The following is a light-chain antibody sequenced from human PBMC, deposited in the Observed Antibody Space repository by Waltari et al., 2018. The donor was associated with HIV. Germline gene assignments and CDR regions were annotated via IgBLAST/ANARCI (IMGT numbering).Light chain of an antibody. CDR1: NSDVGAYNY. J-gene: IGLJ3*02. V-gene: IGLV2-11*01. CDR2: DVT. CDR3: CSYAGSYTWV. Sequence: QSALPQPRSVSASPGQSVSMSCTAPNSDVGAYNYVSWYQQYPGKAPRLIVHDVTQRASGVPDRFSGSKSGNTASLTISGLQAEDEADYDCCSYAGSYTWVFGEGTKLTVL.